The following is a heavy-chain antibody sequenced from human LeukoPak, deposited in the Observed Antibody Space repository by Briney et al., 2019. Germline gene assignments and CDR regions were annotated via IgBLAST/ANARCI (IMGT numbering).Heavy chain of an antibody. CDR1: GGSISSGDYY. V-gene: IGHV4-30-4*01. CDR3: ARGEREVWKIDY. Sequence: PSQTLSLTCTVSGGSISSGDYYWSWIRQPPGKGLAWIGYIYYSGSTYYNPSLKSRVTISVDTSKNQFSLKLSSVTAADTAVYYCARGEREVWKIDYWGQGTLVTVSS. D-gene: IGHD1-1*01. J-gene: IGHJ4*02. CDR2: IYYSGST.